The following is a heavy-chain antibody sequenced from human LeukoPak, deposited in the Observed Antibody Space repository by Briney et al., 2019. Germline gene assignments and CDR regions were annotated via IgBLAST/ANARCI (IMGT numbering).Heavy chain of an antibody. CDR1: GYTFTSYG. J-gene: IGHJ6*02. D-gene: IGHD4-17*01. CDR3: ARDHGGGDYYYYGMDV. CDR2: IGVYNGDT. V-gene: IGHV1-18*01. Sequence: ASVKVSCKASGYTFTSYGISWVRQAPGQGLEWMGWIGVYNGDTNYAQKLQGRVTMTTDTSTSTAYMELRSLRSDDTAVYYCARDHGGGDYYYYGMDVWGQGTTVTVSS.